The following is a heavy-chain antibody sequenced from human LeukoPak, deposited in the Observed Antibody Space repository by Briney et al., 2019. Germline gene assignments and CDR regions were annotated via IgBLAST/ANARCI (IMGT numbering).Heavy chain of an antibody. D-gene: IGHD2-15*01. CDR2: VNPNSGNT. CDR3: ARTPYCSGGSCRRYYFDY. J-gene: IGHJ4*02. CDR1: GYTFTSYD. V-gene: IGHV1-8*01. Sequence: ASVKVSCKASGYTFTSYDINWVRQATGQGLEWMGWVNPNSGNTGYAQKFQGRVTMTRNTSISTAYMELSSLRSEDTAVYYCARTPYCSGGSCRRYYFDYWGQGTLVTVSS.